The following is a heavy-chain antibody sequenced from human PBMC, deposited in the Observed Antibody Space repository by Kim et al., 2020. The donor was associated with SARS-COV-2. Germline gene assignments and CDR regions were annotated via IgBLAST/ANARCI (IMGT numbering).Heavy chain of an antibody. CDR2: ISNDGYTT. CDR3: ARSPSGPEGY. V-gene: IGHV3-74*01. Sequence: GGSLRLSCAASGFTFSSSWMHWVRQAPGKGLVWLSHISNDGYTTAYADSVKGRFTVSRDNAKNTLYLQMNSLRADDTAVYFCARSPSGPEGYWGQGTLVTVSS. J-gene: IGHJ4*02. CDR1: GFTFSSSW.